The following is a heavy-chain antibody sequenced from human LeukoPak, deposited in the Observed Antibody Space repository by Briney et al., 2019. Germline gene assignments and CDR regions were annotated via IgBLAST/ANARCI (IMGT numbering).Heavy chain of an antibody. CDR3: ARDRWETYYYGSGSYYYYYYYMDV. Sequence: GGSLRLSCAAYGFTFSSYWMSWVRQAPGKGLEWVANIKQDGSEKYYVVSVKGRFTISRDNAKNSLYLQMNSLRAEDTAVYYCARDRWETYYYGSGSYYYYYYYMDVWGKGTTVTVSS. J-gene: IGHJ6*03. CDR1: GFTFSSYW. V-gene: IGHV3-7*01. CDR2: IKQDGSEK. D-gene: IGHD3-10*01.